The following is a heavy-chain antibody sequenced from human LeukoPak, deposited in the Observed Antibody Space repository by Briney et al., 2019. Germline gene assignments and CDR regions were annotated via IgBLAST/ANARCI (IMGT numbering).Heavy chain of an antibody. V-gene: IGHV4-61*02. CDR3: ARGGFGELLWACDY. D-gene: IGHD3-10*01. CDR1: GGSISSGSYY. J-gene: IGHJ4*02. CDR2: IYTSGST. Sequence: SETLSLTCTVSGGSISSGSYYWSWIRQPAGKGLEWIGRIYTSGSTNYNPSLKSRVSISIGTPKNQFSLKLRSVTAADTAVYYCARGGFGELLWACDYWGQGTLVTVSS.